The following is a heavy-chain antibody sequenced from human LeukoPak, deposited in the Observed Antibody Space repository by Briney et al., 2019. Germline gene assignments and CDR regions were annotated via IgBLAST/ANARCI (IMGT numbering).Heavy chain of an antibody. CDR1: GFTFSNYW. Sequence: PGGSLRLSCAASGFTFSNYWMGWVRQAPGKGLEWVGFIRSKAYGGTTEYAASVKGRFTISRDDSKSIAYLRMNSLKTEDTAVYYCTRESGSGWYHWFDPWGQGTLVTVSS. D-gene: IGHD6-19*01. CDR2: IRSKAYGGTT. CDR3: TRESGSGWYHWFDP. J-gene: IGHJ5*02. V-gene: IGHV3-49*04.